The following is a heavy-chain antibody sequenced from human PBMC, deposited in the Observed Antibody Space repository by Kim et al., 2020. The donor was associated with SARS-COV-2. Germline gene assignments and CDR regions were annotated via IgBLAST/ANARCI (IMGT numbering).Heavy chain of an antibody. CDR2: DATEK. Sequence: DATEKYDVDAVKGRFTVSRDNAKNSLYLQMNSLRAGDTAVYYCARGRGLDSGGQGTLVTVSS. V-gene: IGHV3-7*01. CDR3: ARGRGLDS. J-gene: IGHJ4*02.